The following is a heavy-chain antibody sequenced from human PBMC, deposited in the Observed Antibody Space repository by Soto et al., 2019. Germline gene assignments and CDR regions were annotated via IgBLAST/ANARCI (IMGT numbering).Heavy chain of an antibody. Sequence: PWGSLILSCAASGFTCSSYAMHWVRQAPGKGLEWVAVISYDGSNKYYADSVKGRFTISRDNSKNTLYLQMNSLRAEDTAVYYCARDKWRGFGVVIKAAGMDVWGQGTTVTVS. V-gene: IGHV3-30-3*01. CDR3: ARDKWRGFGVVIKAAGMDV. CDR2: ISYDGSNK. J-gene: IGHJ6*02. D-gene: IGHD3-3*01. CDR1: GFTCSSYA.